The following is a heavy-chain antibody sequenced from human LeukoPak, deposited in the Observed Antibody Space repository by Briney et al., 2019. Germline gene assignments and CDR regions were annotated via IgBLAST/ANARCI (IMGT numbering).Heavy chain of an antibody. Sequence: NPSETLSLTCTVSGGSISSRSYYGGWIRQPPGKGLEWIGSIYYSGSTYYNPSRKSRATISVDTSKNQFFLKLRSVTAADTAVYYCAREPSKAFYDFWSGSWGQGTLVTVSS. CDR2: IYYSGST. J-gene: IGHJ5*02. V-gene: IGHV4-39*07. CDR3: AREPSKAFYDFWSGS. CDR1: GGSISSRSYY. D-gene: IGHD3-3*01.